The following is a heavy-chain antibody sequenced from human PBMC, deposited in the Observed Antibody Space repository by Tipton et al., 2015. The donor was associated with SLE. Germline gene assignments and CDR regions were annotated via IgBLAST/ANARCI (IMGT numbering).Heavy chain of an antibody. V-gene: IGHV3-23*03. J-gene: IGHJ3*02. CDR2: IYSGGSST. D-gene: IGHD7-27*01. CDR1: GFTFSSYA. CDR3: ANQLTGDDAFDI. Sequence: SLRLSCAAPGFTFSSYAMSWVRQAPGKGLEWVSVIYSGGSSTYYADSVKGRFTISRDNSKNTLYLQMNSLRAEDTAVYYCANQLTGDDAFDIWGQGTMVTVSS.